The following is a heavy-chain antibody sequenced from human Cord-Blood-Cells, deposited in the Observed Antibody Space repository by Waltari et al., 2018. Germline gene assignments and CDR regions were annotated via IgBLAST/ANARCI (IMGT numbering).Heavy chain of an antibody. J-gene: IGHJ6*03. V-gene: IGHV1-69*01. CDR2: IIPILGTA. CDR1: GGTFSSYA. D-gene: IGHD3-10*01. CDR3: ARPGGFGELYYYYYMDV. Sequence: QVQLVQSGAEVKKPGSSVKVSCKASGGTFSSYAISWVRQAPGQGLEWMGGIIPILGTANHAQKFQGRVTITADESTSTAYMGLSSLRSEDTAVYYCARPGGFGELYYYYYMDVWGKGTTVTVSS.